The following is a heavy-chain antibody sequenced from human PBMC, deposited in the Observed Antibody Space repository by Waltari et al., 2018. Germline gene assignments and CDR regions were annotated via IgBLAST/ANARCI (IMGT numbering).Heavy chain of an antibody. CDR2: ISYDGSNK. D-gene: IGHD6-13*01. CDR1: GFTFSSYA. J-gene: IGHJ6*02. Sequence: QVQLVESGGGVVQPGRSLRLSCAASGFTFSSYAMHWVRQAPGKGLEWVAVISYDGSNKYYADSVKGRFTISRDNSKNTLYLQMNSLRAEDTAVYYCALTLLVRRYYGMDVWGQGTTVTVSS. CDR3: ALTLLVRRYYGMDV. V-gene: IGHV3-30*01.